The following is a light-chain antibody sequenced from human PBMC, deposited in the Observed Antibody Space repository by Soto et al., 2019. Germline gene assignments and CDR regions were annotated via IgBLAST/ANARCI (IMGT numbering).Light chain of an antibody. CDR2: AAS. CDR3: QKYNSVPWT. J-gene: IGKJ1*01. Sequence: DIQMPQSPSSLSTSVGDRVTITCRASQGISNYLAWYQQKPGKIPKLLIYAASTLQTGVPARFSGSGSGTDFTLTISSLQPEDVATYYCQKYNSVPWTFGQGTKVDI. CDR1: QGISNY. V-gene: IGKV1-27*01.